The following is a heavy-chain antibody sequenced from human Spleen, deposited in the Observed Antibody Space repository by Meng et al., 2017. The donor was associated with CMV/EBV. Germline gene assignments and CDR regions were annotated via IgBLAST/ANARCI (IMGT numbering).Heavy chain of an antibody. Sequence: SETLSLTCTVSGGSISSSGYYWGWIRQPPGKGLEWIGSIYYGGNTYYNPSLKSRVTISVDTSKNQFSLKLSSVTAADTAVYYCARQTPHDYGDYVFDYWGQGTLVTVPQ. V-gene: IGHV4-39*07. D-gene: IGHD4-17*01. CDR3: ARQTPHDYGDYVFDY. CDR2: IYYGGNT. J-gene: IGHJ4*02. CDR1: GGSISSSGYY.